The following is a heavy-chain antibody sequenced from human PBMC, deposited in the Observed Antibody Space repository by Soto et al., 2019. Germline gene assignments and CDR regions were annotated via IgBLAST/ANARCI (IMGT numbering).Heavy chain of an antibody. Sequence: QVQLQQWGAGLLKPSETLSLTCAVYGGSFSGYYWSWIRQPPGKGLEWIGEINHSGSTNYNPSLKSRVTISVDTSKNQFSLKLSSVTAADTAVYYCARGLRTTVTTSELVYYYYYYMDVWGKGTTVTVSS. CDR3: ARGLRTTVTTSELVYYYYYYMDV. D-gene: IGHD4-17*01. CDR1: GGSFSGYY. CDR2: INHSGST. J-gene: IGHJ6*03. V-gene: IGHV4-34*01.